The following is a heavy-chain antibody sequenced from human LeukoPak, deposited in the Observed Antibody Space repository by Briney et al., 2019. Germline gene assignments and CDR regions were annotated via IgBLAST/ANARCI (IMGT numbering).Heavy chain of an antibody. J-gene: IGHJ4*02. CDR3: ARRTYSSGWWGY. CDR1: GGSFSGYY. Sequence: PSETLSLTCAVYGGSFSGYYWSWIRQPPGKGLEWIGEINHSGSTNYNPSLKSRVTISVDTSKNQFSLKLSSVTAADTAVYYCARRTYSSGWWGYWGQGTLVTVSS. V-gene: IGHV4-34*01. CDR2: INHSGST. D-gene: IGHD6-19*01.